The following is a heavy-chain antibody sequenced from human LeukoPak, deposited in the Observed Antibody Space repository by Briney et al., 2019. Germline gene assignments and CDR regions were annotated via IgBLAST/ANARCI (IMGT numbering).Heavy chain of an antibody. J-gene: IGHJ5*02. CDR3: ARDRYSGYDLLYRWFDP. V-gene: IGHV4-59*06. CDR1: GGSISSYY. D-gene: IGHD5-12*01. CDR2: IYYSGST. Sequence: SETLSLTCTVSGGSISSYYWSWIRQHPGKGLEWIGYIYYSGSTYYNPSLKSRVTISVDTSKNQFSLKLSSVTAADTAVYYCARDRYSGYDLLYRWFDPWGQGTLVTVSS.